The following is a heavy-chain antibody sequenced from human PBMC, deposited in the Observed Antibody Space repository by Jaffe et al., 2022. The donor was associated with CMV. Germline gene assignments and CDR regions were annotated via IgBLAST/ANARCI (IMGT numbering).Heavy chain of an antibody. Sequence: QVQLVESGGGVVQPGRSLRLSCAASGFTFSSYGMHWVRQAPGKGLEWVAVISYDGSNKYYADSVKGRFTISRDNSKNTLYLQMNSLRAEDTAVYYCAKDPRDDLEITIFGVVSYYGMDVWGQGTTVTVSS. D-gene: IGHD3-3*01. V-gene: IGHV3-30*18. CDR3: AKDPRDDLEITIFGVVSYYGMDV. J-gene: IGHJ6*02. CDR1: GFTFSSYG. CDR2: ISYDGSNK.